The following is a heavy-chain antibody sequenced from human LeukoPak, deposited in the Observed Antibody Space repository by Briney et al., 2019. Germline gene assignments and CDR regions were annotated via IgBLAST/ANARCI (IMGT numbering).Heavy chain of an antibody. J-gene: IGHJ6*03. D-gene: IGHD3-3*01. CDR1: GGSISSYY. CDR3: ARSHYDSWSGYYTYYYYYMDV. V-gene: IGHV4-59*01. CDR2: IYYSGST. Sequence: SETLSLTCTVSGGSISSYYWSWIRQPPGKGLEWIGYIYYSGSTNYNPSLKSRVTISVDTSKNQFSLKLSSVTAADTAVYYCARSHYDSWSGYYTYYYYYMDVWGKGTTVTVSS.